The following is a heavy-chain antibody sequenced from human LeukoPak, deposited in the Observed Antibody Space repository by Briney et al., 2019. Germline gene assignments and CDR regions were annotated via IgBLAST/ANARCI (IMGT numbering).Heavy chain of an antibody. CDR3: AKDRSHPVLLWFGELSFADY. Sequence: GGSLRLSCAASGFTFSNAWMSWVRQAPGKGLEWVSGISGSGGSTYYADSVKGRFTISRDNSKNTLYLQMNSLRAEDTAVYYCAKDRSHPVLLWFGELSFADYWGQGNLVTVSS. D-gene: IGHD3-10*01. CDR1: GFTFSNAW. V-gene: IGHV3-23*01. J-gene: IGHJ4*02. CDR2: ISGSGGST.